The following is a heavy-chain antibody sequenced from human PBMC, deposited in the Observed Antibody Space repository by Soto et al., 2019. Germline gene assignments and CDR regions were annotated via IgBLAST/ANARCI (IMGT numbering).Heavy chain of an antibody. Sequence: PGGSLRLSCAASGFTFSSYWMHWVRQAPGKGLVWVSRINSDGSSTSYADSVKGRFTISRDNAKNTLYLQMNSLRAEDTAVYYCARDTELTVLGDYSDLPAAFDYWGQGTLVTVSS. J-gene: IGHJ4*02. CDR3: ARDTELTVLGDYSDLPAAFDY. D-gene: IGHD3-16*02. V-gene: IGHV3-74*01. CDR2: INSDGSST. CDR1: GFTFSSYW.